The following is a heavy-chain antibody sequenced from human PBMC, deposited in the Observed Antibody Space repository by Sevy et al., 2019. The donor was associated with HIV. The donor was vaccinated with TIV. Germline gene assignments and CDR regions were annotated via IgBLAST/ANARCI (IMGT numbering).Heavy chain of an antibody. Sequence: GGSLRPSCAASGFTFSSYAMHWVRQAPGKGLEWVAVISYDGSNKYYADSVKGRFTISRDNSKNTLYLQMNSLRAEDTAVYYCARDGRWFGELSVLGDYYGMDVWGQGTTVTVSS. CDR1: GFTFSSYA. CDR3: ARDGRWFGELSVLGDYYGMDV. J-gene: IGHJ6*02. CDR2: ISYDGSNK. D-gene: IGHD3-10*01. V-gene: IGHV3-30-3*01.